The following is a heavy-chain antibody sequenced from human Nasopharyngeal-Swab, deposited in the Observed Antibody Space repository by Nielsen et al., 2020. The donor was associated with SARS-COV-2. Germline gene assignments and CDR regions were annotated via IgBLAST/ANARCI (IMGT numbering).Heavy chain of an antibody. V-gene: IGHV4-38-2*02. CDR1: GYSISSGYY. D-gene: IGHD6-19*01. Sequence: SETLSLTCTVSGYSISSGYYWGWIRQPPGKGLEWIGSIYHSGSTYYNPSLKNRVTISVDTSKNQFSLKLSSVTAADTAVYYCARGGYSSGWVVYWGQGTLVTVSS. CDR2: IYHSGST. CDR3: ARGGYSSGWVVY. J-gene: IGHJ4*01.